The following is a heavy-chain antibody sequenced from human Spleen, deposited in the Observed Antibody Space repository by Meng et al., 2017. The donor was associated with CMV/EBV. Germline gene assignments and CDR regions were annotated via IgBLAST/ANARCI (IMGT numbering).Heavy chain of an antibody. D-gene: IGHD2-2*01. J-gene: IGHJ4*02. CDR1: SISNAGYS. Sequence: SISNAGYSWSWIRQPPGKGLEWIGNMYHAGSTNYNPSLKSRVTMSVDKSNNQFSLNLKSVTAADTAVYYCARWSGFCSSTGCYAFDYWGQGILVTVSS. CDR2: MYHAGST. V-gene: IGHV4-30-2*01. CDR3: ARWSGFCSSTGCYAFDY.